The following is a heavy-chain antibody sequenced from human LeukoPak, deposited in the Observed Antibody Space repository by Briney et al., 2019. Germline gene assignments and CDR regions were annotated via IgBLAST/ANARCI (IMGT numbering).Heavy chain of an antibody. D-gene: IGHD2-2*02. J-gene: IGHJ5*02. CDR1: GYSFPNHW. CDR2: ICPGDSHT. Sequence: GESLKISCKGSGYSFPNHWIGWVRQMPGKGLEWMGIICPGDSHTRYSPSFQDQVTISVDKSISTAYLQWSSLKASDTAMYYCARGPYAYTSSATLGSYNWFDPWGQGSLVTVSS. CDR3: ARGPYAYTSSATLGSYNWFDP. V-gene: IGHV5-51*01.